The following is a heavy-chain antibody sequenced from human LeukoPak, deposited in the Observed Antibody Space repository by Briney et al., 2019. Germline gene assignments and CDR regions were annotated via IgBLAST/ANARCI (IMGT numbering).Heavy chain of an antibody. V-gene: IGHV4-61*08. Sequence: SETLSLTCAVSGGSISSGGYSWSWIRQPPGKGLEWIGYSYFSGSTNYNPSLKSRVTISVDTSNNRFSLRLNSVTAADTAVYYCARGGAFLTDWGQGTLVTVSS. D-gene: IGHD1-26*01. CDR3: ARGGAFLTD. CDR1: GGSISSGGYS. J-gene: IGHJ4*02. CDR2: SYFSGST.